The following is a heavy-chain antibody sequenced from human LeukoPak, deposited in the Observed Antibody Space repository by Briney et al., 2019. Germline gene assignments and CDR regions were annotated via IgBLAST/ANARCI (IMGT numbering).Heavy chain of an antibody. D-gene: IGHD3-22*01. CDR2: ISAYNGNT. V-gene: IGHV1-18*01. CDR1: VYTFTSYG. CDR3: ARDRDLFGYYYDSSGYYYNDY. Sequence: ASVKVSCKASVYTFTSYGISWVRQAPGQGLEWMGWISAYNGNTNYAQKLQGRVTMTTDTSTSTAYMELRSLRSDDTAVYYCARDRDLFGYYYDSSGYYYNDYWGQGTLVTVSS. J-gene: IGHJ4*02.